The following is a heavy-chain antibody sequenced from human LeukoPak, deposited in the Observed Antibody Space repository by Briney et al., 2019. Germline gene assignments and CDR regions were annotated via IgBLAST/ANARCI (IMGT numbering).Heavy chain of an antibody. CDR1: GFTFGDYY. Sequence: PGGSLRLSCAASGFTFGDYYMSWIRQAPGKGLEWVSYVSSSGSTIYYADSVKGRFTISRDNAKNSLYLQMNSLRAEDTAVYYGARGREGGVVINFDYWGQGTLVTVSS. CDR3: ARGREGGVVINFDY. CDR2: VSSSGSTI. D-gene: IGHD3-3*01. J-gene: IGHJ4*02. V-gene: IGHV3-11*01.